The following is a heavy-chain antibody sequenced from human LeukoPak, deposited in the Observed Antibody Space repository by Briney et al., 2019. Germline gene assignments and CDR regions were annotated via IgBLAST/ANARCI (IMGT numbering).Heavy chain of an antibody. CDR3: AKDQVAVAGNYNWFDP. D-gene: IGHD6-19*01. J-gene: IGHJ5*02. Sequence: GGSLRLSCAAAGFTFSIYAMSWVRQAPGKGLEWVSAISGSGGSTYYADSVKGRFTISRDNSKNTLYLQMNSLRAEDTAVYYCAKDQVAVAGNYNWFDPWGQGTLVTVSS. CDR2: ISGSGGST. V-gene: IGHV3-23*01. CDR1: GFTFSIYA.